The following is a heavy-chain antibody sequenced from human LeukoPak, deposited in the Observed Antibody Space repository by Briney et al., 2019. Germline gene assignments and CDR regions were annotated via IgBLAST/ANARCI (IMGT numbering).Heavy chain of an antibody. Sequence: GGSLRLSCAASGFTFSSYAMTWVRQAPGKGLEWVSAISGSGGSTYYADSVKGRFTISRDNSKNTLYLQMNSLRAEDTAVYYCAKGYDFWSGGIDYWGQGTLVTVSS. CDR2: ISGSGGST. V-gene: IGHV3-23*01. D-gene: IGHD3-3*01. CDR3: AKGYDFWSGGIDY. J-gene: IGHJ4*02. CDR1: GFTFSSYA.